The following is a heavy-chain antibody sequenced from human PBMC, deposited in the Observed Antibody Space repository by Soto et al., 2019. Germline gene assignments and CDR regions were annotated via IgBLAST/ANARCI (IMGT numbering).Heavy chain of an antibody. D-gene: IGHD3-16*01. Sequence: NPSETLSLTCAVYGGSFSGYYWSWIRQPPGKGLEWIGEINHSGSTNYNPSLKSRVTISVDTSKNQFSLKLSSVTAADTAVYYCARDLDSDYWGQGTLVTVSS. J-gene: IGHJ4*02. V-gene: IGHV4-34*01. CDR1: GGSFSGYY. CDR3: ARDLDSDY. CDR2: INHSGST.